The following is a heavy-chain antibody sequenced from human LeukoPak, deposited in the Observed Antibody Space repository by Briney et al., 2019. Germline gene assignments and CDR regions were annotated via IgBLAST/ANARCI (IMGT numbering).Heavy chain of an antibody. CDR1: GFTFSSYA. D-gene: IGHD5-18*01. J-gene: IGHJ3*02. CDR2: ISGSGGST. CDR3: AKTREYSYGYDAFDI. V-gene: IGHV3-23*01. Sequence: GRSLRLSCAASGFTFSSYAMSWVRQAPGKGLEWVSAISGSGGSTYYADSVKGRFTISRDNSKNTLYLQMNSLRAEDTAVYYCAKTREYSYGYDAFDIWGQGTMVTVSS.